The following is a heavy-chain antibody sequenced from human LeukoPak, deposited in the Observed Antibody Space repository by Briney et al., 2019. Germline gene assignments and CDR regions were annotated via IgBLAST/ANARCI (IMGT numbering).Heavy chain of an antibody. CDR2: VYYSGST. CDR3: ARDRAAYCSSTSCYRPDDAFDI. J-gene: IGHJ3*02. V-gene: IGHV4-59*01. CDR1: GGSISSYF. Sequence: SETLSLTCTVSGGSISSYFWNWIRQPPGKGLEWIGYVYYSGSTNYNPSLKSRVTISVDKSKNQFSLKLRSVTAADTAVYYCARDRAAYCSSTSCYRPDDAFDIWGQGTMVTVSS. D-gene: IGHD2-2*01.